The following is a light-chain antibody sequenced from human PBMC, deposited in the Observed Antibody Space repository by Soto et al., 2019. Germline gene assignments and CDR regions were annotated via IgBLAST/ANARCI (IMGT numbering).Light chain of an antibody. V-gene: IGKV3-15*01. CDR3: QQYSNWPRT. CDR2: GAS. J-gene: IGKJ1*01. CDR1: QSISNN. Sequence: EIVMTQSPATLSVSPGERATLSCRAGQSISNNLAWHQQKPGQAPRLLIYGASTRATGIPARFTGSGSGTEFTLTISSLQSEDFAVYYCQQYSNWPRTFGQGTKVDIK.